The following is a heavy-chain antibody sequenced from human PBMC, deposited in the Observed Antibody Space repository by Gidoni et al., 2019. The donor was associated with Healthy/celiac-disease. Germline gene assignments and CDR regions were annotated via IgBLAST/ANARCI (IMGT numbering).Heavy chain of an antibody. D-gene: IGHD3-10*01. CDR1: GFPFRDHY. CDR2: TRNKANSYTT. Sequence: EVQLVESGGGLVQPGGSLRLSCAASGFPFRDHYLDWVRQAPGKGLEWVGRTRNKANSYTTEYAASVKGRFTISRDDSKNSLYLQMNSLKTEDTAVYYCAREGMVRGQAPPYYYYGMDVWGQGTTVTVSS. CDR3: AREGMVRGQAPPYYYYGMDV. V-gene: IGHV3-72*01. J-gene: IGHJ6*02.